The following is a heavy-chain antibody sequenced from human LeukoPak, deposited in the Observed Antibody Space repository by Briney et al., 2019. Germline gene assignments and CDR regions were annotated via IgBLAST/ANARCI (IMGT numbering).Heavy chain of an antibody. CDR2: INPNSGGT. CDR1: GYTFTGYY. Sequence: ASVKVSCKASGYTFTGYYMHWVRQAPGQGLEWMGWINPNSGGTNYAQKFQGRVTMTRDTSISTAYMELSRPRSDDTAVYYCARPYCSGGSCYGKYYFDYWGQGTLVTVSS. J-gene: IGHJ4*02. V-gene: IGHV1-2*02. D-gene: IGHD2-15*01. CDR3: ARPYCSGGSCYGKYYFDY.